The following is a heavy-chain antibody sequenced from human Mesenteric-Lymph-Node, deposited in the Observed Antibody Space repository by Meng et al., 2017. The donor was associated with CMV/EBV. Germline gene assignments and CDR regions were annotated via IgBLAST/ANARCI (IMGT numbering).Heavy chain of an antibody. CDR1: AFTFSCHA. V-gene: IGHV3-30-3*01. Sequence: GESLKISCAASAFTFSCHAMHWVRQAPGKGLEWVTFISYDGIDKLYADSVKGRFTISRDNSKNTLYLQMSSLRAEDTAVYYCAREGGGSGYSSPDYWGQGTLVTVSS. J-gene: IGHJ4*02. D-gene: IGHD5-18*01. CDR3: AREGGGSGYSSPDY. CDR2: ISYDGIDK.